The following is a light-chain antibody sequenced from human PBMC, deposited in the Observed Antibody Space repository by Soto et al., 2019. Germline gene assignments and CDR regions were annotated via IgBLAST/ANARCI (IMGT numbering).Light chain of an antibody. Sequence: EIVLTQSPGILSLSPGERATLSCRASQSGRDMYLAWYQQKPGQPPRLLIYGVSSRAYGIPDRFSGSGSGTDFTLTISRLEPEDFAVYYCQHYGYPQWTFGQGTKVDIK. CDR3: QHYGYPQWT. CDR1: QSGRDMY. V-gene: IGKV3-20*01. CDR2: GVS. J-gene: IGKJ1*01.